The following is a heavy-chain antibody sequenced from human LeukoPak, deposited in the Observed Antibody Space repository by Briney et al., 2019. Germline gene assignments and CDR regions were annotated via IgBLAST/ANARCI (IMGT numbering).Heavy chain of an antibody. CDR3: AKRGRYYDILTGYLPIDY. V-gene: IGHV3-30*02. CDR2: IRYDGSNK. CDR1: GFTFSSYE. D-gene: IGHD3-9*01. J-gene: IGHJ4*02. Sequence: GGSLRLSCAASGFTFSSYEMNWVRQAPGKGLEWVAFIRYDGSNKYYADSVKGRLTISRDNSKNTLYLQMNSLRAEDTAVYYCAKRGRYYDILTGYLPIDYWGQGTLVTVSS.